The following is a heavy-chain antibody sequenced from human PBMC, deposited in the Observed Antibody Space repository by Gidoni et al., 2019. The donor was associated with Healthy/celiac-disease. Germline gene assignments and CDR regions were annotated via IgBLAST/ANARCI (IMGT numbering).Heavy chain of an antibody. CDR2: ISGSGGST. J-gene: IGHJ6*02. V-gene: IGHV3-23*01. CDR3: AKETHTAMGDEYYYYGMDV. D-gene: IGHD5-18*01. CDR1: GFAFRSYA. Sequence: EVQLLESGGGLVQPGGSLRLPCAASGFAFRSYAMSWVRQAPGKGLEWVSAISGSGGSTYYANSVKGRFTISRDNSKNTLYLQMNSLRAEDTAVYYCAKETHTAMGDEYYYYGMDVWGQGTTVTVSS.